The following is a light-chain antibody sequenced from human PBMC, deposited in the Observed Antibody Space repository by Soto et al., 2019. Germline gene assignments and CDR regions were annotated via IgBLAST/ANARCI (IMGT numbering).Light chain of an antibody. CDR2: GVS. J-gene: IGKJ4*01. Sequence: EIVMTQSPATLSVSPGERATLSCRASQSVSSSLAWYQQKPGQAPRLLIYGVSTRATGIPARFSGSGSGTEFTLTISSLQSEDFAVYYCQHYNNWPLTFGGGTKVAIK. V-gene: IGKV3-15*01. CDR3: QHYNNWPLT. CDR1: QSVSSS.